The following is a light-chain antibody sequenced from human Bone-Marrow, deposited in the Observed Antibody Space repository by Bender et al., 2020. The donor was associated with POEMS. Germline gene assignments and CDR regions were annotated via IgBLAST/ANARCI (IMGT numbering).Light chain of an antibody. V-gene: IGLV2-14*01. CDR3: SSYTSSNTWV. CDR2: EVS. J-gene: IGLJ3*02. CDR1: SSDVGGYNY. Sequence: QSVLTQPPSVSGAPGQRVTISCTGTSSDVGGYNYVSWYQQDPGKAPKLMIYEVSNRPAGVSDRFSGSKSGNTASLTISGLQAEDESDYYCSSYTSSNTWVFGGGTKLTVL.